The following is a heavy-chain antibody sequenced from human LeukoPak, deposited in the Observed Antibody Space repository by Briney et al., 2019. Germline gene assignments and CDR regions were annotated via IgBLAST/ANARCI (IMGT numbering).Heavy chain of an antibody. J-gene: IGHJ4*01. V-gene: IGHV3-74*01. D-gene: IGHD3-3*01. CDR3: VRDGVDTIPFDL. Sequence: GGSLRLSCVASGFTFSNHWMNWVRQAPGKGLVWVSHINTGEGSTTDYADYVKGRFTFSRDNAKNTLYLQMSSLKDDDTAVYYCVRDGVDTIPFDLWGQGTLVTVSS. CDR1: GFTFSNHW. CDR2: INTGEGSTT.